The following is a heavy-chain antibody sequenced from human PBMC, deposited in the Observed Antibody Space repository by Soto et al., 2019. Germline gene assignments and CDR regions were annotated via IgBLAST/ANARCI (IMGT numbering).Heavy chain of an antibody. D-gene: IGHD2-21*01. CDR3: ARRSIHWYFDL. CDR2: IYYSGST. CDR1: GGSLSSSSYY. J-gene: IGHJ2*01. V-gene: IGHV4-39*01. Sequence: SETLSLTCTVSGGSLSSSSYYWGWIRHPPGKGLEWIGSIYYSGSTYYNPSLKSRVTISVETSKNQFSLKLSSVTAADTAVYYCARRSIHWYFDLWGRGTRVTVSS.